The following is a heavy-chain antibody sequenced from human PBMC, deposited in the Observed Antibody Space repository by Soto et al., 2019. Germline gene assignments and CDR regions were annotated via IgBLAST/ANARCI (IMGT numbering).Heavy chain of an antibody. CDR3: AREFFAARYYYYGMDV. D-gene: IGHD2-15*01. CDR1: GGTFSSYA. Sequence: SVKVSCKASGGTFSSYAISWVRQAPGQGLEWMGGIIPIFGTANYAQKFQGRVTIIADESTSTAYMELSSLRSEDTAVYYCAREFFAARYYYYGMDVWGQGTTVTVSS. CDR2: IIPIFGTA. V-gene: IGHV1-69*13. J-gene: IGHJ6*02.